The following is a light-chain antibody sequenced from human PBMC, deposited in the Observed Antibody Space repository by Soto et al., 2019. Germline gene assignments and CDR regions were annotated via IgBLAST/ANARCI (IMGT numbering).Light chain of an antibody. CDR2: DAS. J-gene: IGKJ4*01. Sequence: ILLTQSPAPLSLSPGERATLFCGASQSVSTNYVAWYQQQPGLAPRLIIYDASSRAAGISHRFSGSGSGTDFTLTINRLEPEDFAVYYCQQYGSSPSLGEGTKVDIK. V-gene: IGKV3D-20*01. CDR3: QQYGSSPS. CDR1: QSVSTNY.